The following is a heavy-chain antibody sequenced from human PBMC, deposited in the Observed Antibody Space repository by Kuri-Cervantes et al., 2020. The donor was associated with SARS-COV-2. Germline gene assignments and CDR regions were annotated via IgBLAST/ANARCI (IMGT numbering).Heavy chain of an antibody. V-gene: IGHV3-66*01. J-gene: IGHJ6*02. Sequence: ETLSLTCAASGFTFSNYGMHWVRQAPGKGLEWVSVIYSGGSTNYADSVRGRFTISRDSSKNTLYLQMDSLRTEDTAVYYCARDTPPPVWGQGTTVTVSS. CDR1: GFTFSNYG. CDR2: IYSGGST. CDR3: ARDTPPPV.